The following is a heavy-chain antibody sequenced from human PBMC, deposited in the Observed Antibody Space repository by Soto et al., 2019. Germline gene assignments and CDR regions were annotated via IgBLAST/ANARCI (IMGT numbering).Heavy chain of an antibody. V-gene: IGHV1-18*01. CDR3: AREGSYYDILTGYYNPIRYYYMDV. D-gene: IGHD3-9*01. J-gene: IGHJ6*03. CDR2: ISAYNGNT. Sequence: ASVKVSCKASGYTFTSYGISWVRQAPGQGLEWMGWISAYNGNTNYAQKLQGRVTMTTDTSTSTAYMELRSLRSDDTAVYYCAREGSYYDILTGYYNPIRYYYMDVWGKGTTVTVSS. CDR1: GYTFTSYG.